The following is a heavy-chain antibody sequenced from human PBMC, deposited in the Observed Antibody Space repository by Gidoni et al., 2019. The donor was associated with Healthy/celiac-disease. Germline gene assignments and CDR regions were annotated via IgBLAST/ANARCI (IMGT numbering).Heavy chain of an antibody. V-gene: IGHV3-64D*06. Sequence: EVQLVESGGGLVQPGGSLRLSCSAFGFPFRTYAMHWVRQAPGKGLEYVSAISSNGGSTYYADSVKGRFTISRDNSKNTLYLQMSSLRAEDTAVYYCVKAVSGLLWFGEFPDIWGQGTLVTVSS. D-gene: IGHD3-10*01. CDR3: VKAVSGLLWFGEFPDI. J-gene: IGHJ4*02. CDR2: ISSNGGST. CDR1: GFPFRTYA.